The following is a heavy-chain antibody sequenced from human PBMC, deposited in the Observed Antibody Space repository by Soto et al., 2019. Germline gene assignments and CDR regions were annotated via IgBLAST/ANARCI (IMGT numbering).Heavy chain of an antibody. D-gene: IGHD2-8*02. CDR2: INHSGST. V-gene: IGHV4-34*01. CDR3: ARDKITGHFDY. CDR1: GGSFSGYY. J-gene: IGHJ4*02. Sequence: QVQLQQWGAGLLKPSETLSLTCAVYGGSFSGYYWTWIRQPPGTGLEWIGEINHSGSTNYNPSLKSRVTISVDTSTNQFSLKLTSVTAADTAVYYCARDKITGHFDYWGQGTLVTVSS.